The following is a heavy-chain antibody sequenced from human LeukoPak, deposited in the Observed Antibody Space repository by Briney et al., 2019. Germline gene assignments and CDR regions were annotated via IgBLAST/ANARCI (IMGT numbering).Heavy chain of an antibody. V-gene: IGHV3-66*02. CDR2: IYRGGAS. CDR3: TREIRRGYGYYFDY. D-gene: IGHD6-25*01. J-gene: IGHJ4*02. Sequence: PGGSLRLSCAASEFTVNDNYMNWVRQAPGKGLEWVSVIYRGGASYYADSVRGRFTASTDSSKNIMYLQMDSLRPEDTAVYYCTREIRRGYGYYFDYWGQGTLVTVSS. CDR1: EFTVNDNY.